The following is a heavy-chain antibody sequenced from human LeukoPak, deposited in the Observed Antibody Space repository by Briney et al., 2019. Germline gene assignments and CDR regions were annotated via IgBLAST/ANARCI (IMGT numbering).Heavy chain of an antibody. CDR1: GGSISSYY. Sequence: SETLSLTCTVSGGSISSYYWSWIRQPPGKGLEWIGYIYYSGSTNYNPSLKSRVTISVDTSTNQFSLKLSSVTAADTAVYYCARDAMPPARYGYSGSYNDAFDIWGQGTMVTVSS. CDR2: IYYSGST. D-gene: IGHD1-26*01. CDR3: ARDAMPPARYGYSGSYNDAFDI. V-gene: IGHV4-59*01. J-gene: IGHJ3*02.